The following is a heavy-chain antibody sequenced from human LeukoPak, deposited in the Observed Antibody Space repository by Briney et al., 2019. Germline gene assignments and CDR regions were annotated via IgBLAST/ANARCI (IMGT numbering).Heavy chain of an antibody. D-gene: IGHD5-24*01. CDR2: ISSSSSTI. CDR1: GFTLSSYS. Sequence: GGSLRLSCAASGFTLSSYSMNWVRQAPGKGLEWVSYISSSSSTIYYADSVKGRFTISRDNAKNSLYLQMNSLRAEDTAVYYCASQRESYAFDIWGQGTMVTVSS. J-gene: IGHJ3*02. V-gene: IGHV3-48*04. CDR3: ASQRESYAFDI.